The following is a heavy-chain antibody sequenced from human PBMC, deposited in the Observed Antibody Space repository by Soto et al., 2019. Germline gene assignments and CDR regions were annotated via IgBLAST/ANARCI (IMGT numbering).Heavy chain of an antibody. D-gene: IGHD2-2*01. J-gene: IGHJ6*02. CDR1: EFTFSRYW. V-gene: IGHV3-23*01. CDR3: ARYIPGVRYYGMDV. Sequence: PGGSLRLSCAASEFTFSRYWMDWVRQAPGKGLEWVSLIGESGTPTYYADSVKGRFTISRDNSGNTLFLEMYSLRAEDTAVYYCARYIPGVRYYGMDVWGQGTTVTVSS. CDR2: IGESGTPT.